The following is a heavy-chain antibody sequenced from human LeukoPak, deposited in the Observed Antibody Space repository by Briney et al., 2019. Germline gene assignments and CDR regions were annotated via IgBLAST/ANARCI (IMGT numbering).Heavy chain of an antibody. Sequence: GGSLRLSCAASGFAFSSYGMHWVRQAPGKGLEWVAVISYDGSNKYNADSVKGRFTISRDNSKNTVYLQMNSLRAEDTAVYYCAKVRYSSSYYYGMDVWGQGTTVTASS. V-gene: IGHV3-30*18. CDR3: AKVRYSSSYYYGMDV. CDR1: GFAFSSYG. D-gene: IGHD6-13*01. CDR2: ISYDGSNK. J-gene: IGHJ6*02.